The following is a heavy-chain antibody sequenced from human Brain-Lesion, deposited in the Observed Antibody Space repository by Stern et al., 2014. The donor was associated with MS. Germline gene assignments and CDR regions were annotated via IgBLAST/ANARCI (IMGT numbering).Heavy chain of an antibody. J-gene: IGHJ3*02. CDR3: ARELPDLNAFDI. D-gene: IGHD1-14*01. V-gene: IGHV4-4*02. CDR1: GGPISSSNW. CDR2: IYHSGGT. Sequence: QVQLVQSGPGLVKPSGTLSLTCAVSGGPISSSNWWRWVRQSPGKGLEWIGEIYHSGGTKYSPSFESRVIISVDKSKNQFSLKLSYVTAADTAVYYCARELPDLNAFDIWGQGTMVTVSS.